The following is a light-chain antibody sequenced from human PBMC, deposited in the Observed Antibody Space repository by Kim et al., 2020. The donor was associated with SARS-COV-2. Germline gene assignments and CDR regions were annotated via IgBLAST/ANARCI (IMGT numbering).Light chain of an antibody. CDR3: SSYAGSNRV. Sequence: PGPSITSACSGTSSDGGGDNYVSWYQQPPGKAPNLMIYEVSKRPSGVPVRFSGSKSGNTASLTVAGLQAEDEADYYCSSYAGSNRVFGGGTQLTVL. CDR2: EVS. CDR1: SSDGGGDNY. J-gene: IGLJ3*02. V-gene: IGLV2-8*01.